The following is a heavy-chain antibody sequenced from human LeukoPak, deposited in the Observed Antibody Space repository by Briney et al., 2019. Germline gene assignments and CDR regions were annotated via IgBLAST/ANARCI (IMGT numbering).Heavy chain of an antibody. J-gene: IGHJ4*02. V-gene: IGHV3-15*01. CDR3: TTDGYYYDSSGYLSLDY. Sequence: PGGSLRLSCTASGFTFSNAWMSWVRQAPGKGLEWVGRIKSKTDGGTTDYAAPVKGRFTISRDDSKNTLYLQMNSLKTEDTAVYYCTTDGYYYDSSGYLSLDYWGQGTLVTVSS. CDR1: GFTFSNAW. CDR2: IKSKTDGGTT. D-gene: IGHD3-22*01.